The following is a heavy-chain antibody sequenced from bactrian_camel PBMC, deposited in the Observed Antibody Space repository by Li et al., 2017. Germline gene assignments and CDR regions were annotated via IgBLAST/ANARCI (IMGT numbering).Heavy chain of an antibody. J-gene: IGHJ4*01. CDR1: AFTFRNYA. Sequence: VQLVESGGGLVQPGGSLRLSCAASAFTFRNYAMSWVRQAPGMGFEWVSTIDSGDGPASDAPWVKDRFSISKDNDKNTLYLEMGDLKPEDTAMYYCAADSPWYSDTCRYQYMGQGTQVTV. D-gene: IGHD6*01. V-gene: IGHV3S31*01. CDR2: IDSGDGPA.